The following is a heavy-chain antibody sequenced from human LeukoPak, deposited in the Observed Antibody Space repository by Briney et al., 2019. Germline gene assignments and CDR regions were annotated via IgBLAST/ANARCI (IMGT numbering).Heavy chain of an antibody. CDR2: LLPILHIS. Sequence: SVKVSCKVSGGTLTIYAINWVRQAPGQGLEWMGRLLPILHISNFAQKFHGRVTFTADKSTSTSYMEVSSLRSDDTAVYYCASAHTATDGMDVWGQGTTVTVS. CDR3: ASAHTATDGMDV. D-gene: IGHD5-12*01. CDR1: GGTLTIYA. V-gene: IGHV1-69*04. J-gene: IGHJ6*02.